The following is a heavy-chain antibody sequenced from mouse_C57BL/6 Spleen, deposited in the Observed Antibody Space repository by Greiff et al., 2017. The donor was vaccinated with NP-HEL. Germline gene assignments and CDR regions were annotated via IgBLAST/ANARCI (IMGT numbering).Heavy chain of an antibody. D-gene: IGHD1-1*01. CDR2: INYDGSST. CDR3: AGDSLRAMDY. V-gene: IGHV5-16*01. CDR1: GFTFSDYY. J-gene: IGHJ4*01. Sequence: EVKLVESEGGLVQPGSSMKLSCTASGFTFSDYYMAWVRQVPEKGLEWVANINYDGSSTYYLDSLKSRFIISRDNAKNILYLQMSSLKSEDTATYYCAGDSLRAMDYWGQGTSVTVSS.